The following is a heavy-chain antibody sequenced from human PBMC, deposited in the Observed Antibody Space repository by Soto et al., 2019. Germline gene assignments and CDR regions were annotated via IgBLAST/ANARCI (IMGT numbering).Heavy chain of an antibody. CDR3: ARAYYDFWSGYFDY. J-gene: IGHJ4*02. CDR1: GGSISSYY. CDR2: IYYSGST. D-gene: IGHD3-3*01. V-gene: IGHV4-59*01. Sequence: SETLSLTCTVSGGSISSYYWSWIRQPPGKGQEWIGYIYYSGSTNYNPSLKSRVTISVDTSKNQFSLKLSSVTAADTAVYYCARAYYDFWSGYFDYGGQGTLVTVSS.